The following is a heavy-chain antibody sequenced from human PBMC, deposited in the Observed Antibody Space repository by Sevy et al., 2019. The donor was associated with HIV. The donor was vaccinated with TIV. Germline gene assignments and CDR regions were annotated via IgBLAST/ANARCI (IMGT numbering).Heavy chain of an antibody. V-gene: IGHV3-23*01. CDR2: ISSGGGST. CDR1: GFTFSSYA. D-gene: IGHD6-13*01. J-gene: IGHJ4*02. Sequence: GGSLRLSCEASGFTFSSYAMGWVRQAPGKGLVWVSSISSGGGSTYYADSVKGRFTISRDNSKNKIYLQMNSLRGDDTALFYCAKRRAIAGAGFDYWGRGTLVTVSS. CDR3: AKRRAIAGAGFDY.